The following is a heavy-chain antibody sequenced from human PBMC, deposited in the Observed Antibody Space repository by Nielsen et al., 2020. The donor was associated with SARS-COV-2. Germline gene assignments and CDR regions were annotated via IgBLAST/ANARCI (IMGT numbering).Heavy chain of an antibody. D-gene: IGHD6-19*01. V-gene: IGHV3-30*18. CDR1: GFTFSSYG. CDR2: ISYDGSNK. J-gene: IGHJ6*02. Sequence: GGSLRLSCAASGFTFSSYGTHWVRQAPGKGLEWVAVISYDGSNKYYADSVKGRFTISRDNSKNTLYLQMNSLRAEDTAAYYCAKGTGYSSGWYAFGYYYYGMDVWGQGTTVTVSS. CDR3: AKGTGYSSGWYAFGYYYYGMDV.